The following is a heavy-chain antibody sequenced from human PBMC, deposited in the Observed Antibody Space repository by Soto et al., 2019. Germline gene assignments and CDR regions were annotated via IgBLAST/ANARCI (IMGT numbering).Heavy chain of an antibody. J-gene: IGHJ6*02. V-gene: IGHV5-51*01. CDR3: ARSGRNAYYNMDV. D-gene: IGHD1-26*01. Sequence: GESLKISCKGSVYSFASFWIGWVRQMPGKGLEWMGVIYPGDSDTRYSPSFQGQVTISADKSISTAYLQWNILKASDTATYYCARSGRNAYYNMDVWGQGTTVTVSS. CDR2: IYPGDSDT. CDR1: VYSFASFW.